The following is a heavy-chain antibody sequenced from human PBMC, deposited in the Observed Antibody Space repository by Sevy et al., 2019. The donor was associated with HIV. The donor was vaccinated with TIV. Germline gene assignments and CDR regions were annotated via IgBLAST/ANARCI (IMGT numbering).Heavy chain of an antibody. Sequence: GGSLRLSCTASGISFSSHWLIWVRQAPGKGLVWVSRIYSDGRSATYADSVKGRFTISRDNTKNTLNLQMNSLRVEDTADYYCASRAGDTTLSDFWGQGPRVTVSS. J-gene: IGHJ4*02. V-gene: IGHV3-74*01. CDR1: GISFSSHW. CDR3: ASRAGDTTLSDF. CDR2: IYSDGRSA. D-gene: IGHD1-26*01.